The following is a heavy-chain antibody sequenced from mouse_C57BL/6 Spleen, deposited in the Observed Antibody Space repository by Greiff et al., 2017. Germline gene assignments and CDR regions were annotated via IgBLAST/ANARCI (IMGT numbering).Heavy chain of an antibody. D-gene: IGHD2-1*01. V-gene: IGHV1-50*01. J-gene: IGHJ2*01. Sequence: VQLQQPGAELVKPGASVTLFCKVSGYTFTSYWMQWVKQRPGQGLEWIGEIDSSDSYTNYNQKFKGKATLTVDTSSSTAYMQLSSLTSEDSAVYYCSRSEVYYGNLYYFDYWGQGTTRTVSS. CDR1: GYTFTSYW. CDR2: IDSSDSYT. CDR3: SRSEVYYGNLYYFDY.